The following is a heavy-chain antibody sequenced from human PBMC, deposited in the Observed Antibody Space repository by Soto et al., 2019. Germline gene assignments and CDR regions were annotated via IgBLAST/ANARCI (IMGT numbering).Heavy chain of an antibody. V-gene: IGHV4-39*01. CDR1: GGSISSCPCY. Sequence: QLQLQESGPGLVKPSETLSLTCSVAGGSISSCPCYWAWIRQPPGKGLEWIASIYCGGTTHYNPSLKGRVGIPVDMYKNQFSPGLSSMTAAETAVYFCARMYYYGAGADHWGQGTLVTVSS. D-gene: IGHD3-10*01. J-gene: IGHJ1*01. CDR3: ARMYYYGAGADH. CDR2: IYCGGTT.